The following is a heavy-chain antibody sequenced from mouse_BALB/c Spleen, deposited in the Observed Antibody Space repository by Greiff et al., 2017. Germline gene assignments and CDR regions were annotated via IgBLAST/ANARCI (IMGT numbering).Heavy chain of an antibody. D-gene: IGHD2-4*01. CDR3: ARRYYDLYFDV. CDR2: ISSGGST. Sequence: VQLKESGGGLVKPGGSLKLSCAASGFTFSSYAMSWVRQTPEKRLEWVASISSGGSTYYPDSVKGRFTISRDNARNILYLQMSSLRSEDTAMYYCARRYYDLYFDVWGAGTTVTVSS. CDR1: GFTFSSYA. V-gene: IGHV5-6-5*01. J-gene: IGHJ1*01.